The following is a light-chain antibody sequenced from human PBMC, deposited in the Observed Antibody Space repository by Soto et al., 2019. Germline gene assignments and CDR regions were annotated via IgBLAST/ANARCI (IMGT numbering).Light chain of an antibody. CDR2: DAS. Sequence: DIQMTQTPATLSAFAGGRVTVTCRASQSVSSWVAWYQEKPGRGPKLLIYDASTWQSGVPSRFIGSGSGTEFTLTITSLQPDDFATYYCQHYNTYSPGTFGQGTRVEVK. CDR1: QSVSSW. J-gene: IGKJ1*01. V-gene: IGKV1-5*01. CDR3: QHYNTYSPGT.